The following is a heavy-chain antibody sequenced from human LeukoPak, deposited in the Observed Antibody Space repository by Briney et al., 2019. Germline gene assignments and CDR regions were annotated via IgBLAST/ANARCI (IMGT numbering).Heavy chain of an antibody. Sequence: PGGSLRLSCAASGFPFSSYGMHWVRQAPGKGLEWVAFIRYDGSNKYYADSVKGRFTISRDNSKNTLYLQMNGLRAEDTAVYYCAKGTRGYSYGEGFDYWGQGTLVTVSS. D-gene: IGHD5-18*01. CDR2: IRYDGSNK. CDR1: GFPFSSYG. J-gene: IGHJ4*02. V-gene: IGHV3-30*02. CDR3: AKGTRGYSYGEGFDY.